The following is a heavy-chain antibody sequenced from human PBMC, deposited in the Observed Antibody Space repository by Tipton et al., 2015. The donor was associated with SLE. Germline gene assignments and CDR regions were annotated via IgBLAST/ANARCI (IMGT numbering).Heavy chain of an antibody. D-gene: IGHD4-17*01. Sequence: SLRLSCAASGFIFSSYGMHWVRQAPGKGLEWVAVIWYDGSNKYYADSVKGRFTISRDNSKNTLYLQMNSLRAEDTAVYYCARNRSPYYGAFGYWGQGTLVTVSS. V-gene: IGHV3-33*01. CDR3: ARNRSPYYGAFGY. CDR1: GFIFSSYG. J-gene: IGHJ4*02. CDR2: IWYDGSNK.